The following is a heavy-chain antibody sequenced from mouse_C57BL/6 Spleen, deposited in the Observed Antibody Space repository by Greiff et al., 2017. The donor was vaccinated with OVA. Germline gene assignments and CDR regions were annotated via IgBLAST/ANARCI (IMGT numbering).Heavy chain of an antibody. J-gene: IGHJ2*01. D-gene: IGHD2-1*01. V-gene: IGHV5-6*02. CDR3: ARHGNYADFDY. CDR2: ISSGGSYT. Sequence: DVKLVESGGDLVKPGGSLKLSCAASGFTFSSYGMSWVRQTPDKRLEWVATISSGGSYTYYPDSVKGRFTISRDNAKNTLYLQMSSLKSEDTAMYYCARHGNYADFDYWGQGTTLTVSS. CDR1: GFTFSSYG.